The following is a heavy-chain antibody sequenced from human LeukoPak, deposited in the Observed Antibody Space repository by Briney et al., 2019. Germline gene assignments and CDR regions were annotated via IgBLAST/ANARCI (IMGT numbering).Heavy chain of an antibody. V-gene: IGHV1-46*01. D-gene: IGHD3-10*01. CDR2: INPSGGST. CDR3: ARGSYGSDNTYYFYGMDV. CDR1: GYTFTSCY. J-gene: IGHJ6*04. Sequence: GASVKVSCKSCGYTFTSCYMHWVRQVPGQGLEWMGLINPSGGSTYYVQKFLGRVSMTSDTSTNRVYMELISLRSEDTAIYYCARGSYGSDNTYYFYGMDVWGKGTTVTVSS.